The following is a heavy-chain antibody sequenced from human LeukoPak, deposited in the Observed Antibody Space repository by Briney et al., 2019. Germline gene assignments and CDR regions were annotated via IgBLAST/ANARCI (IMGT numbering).Heavy chain of an antibody. D-gene: IGHD6-13*01. Sequence: GGSLRLSCAASGFTVSSNYMSWVRQAPGKGLEWVSVIYSGGSTYYADSVKGRFTISRDNSKNTLYLQMNSLRAEDTAVYYCARVSSSWYGAFDYWGQGTLVTVSS. CDR2: IYSGGST. CDR3: ARVSSSWYGAFDY. V-gene: IGHV3-53*01. CDR1: GFTVSSNY. J-gene: IGHJ4*02.